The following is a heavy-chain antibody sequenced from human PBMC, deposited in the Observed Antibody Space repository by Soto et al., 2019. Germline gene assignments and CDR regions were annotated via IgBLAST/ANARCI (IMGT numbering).Heavy chain of an antibody. CDR3: ASRNAGYCSGGSCYLGDY. Sequence: QVQLMQSGAEVKKPGSSVNVSCKASGGTFSSYAISWVRQAPGQGLEWMGGIIPIFGTANYAQKFQGRVTIIADESTSTAYMELSSLRSEDTAVYYCASRNAGYCSGGSCYLGDYWGQGTLVTVSS. CDR2: IIPIFGTA. D-gene: IGHD2-15*01. CDR1: GGTFSSYA. V-gene: IGHV1-69*01. J-gene: IGHJ4*02.